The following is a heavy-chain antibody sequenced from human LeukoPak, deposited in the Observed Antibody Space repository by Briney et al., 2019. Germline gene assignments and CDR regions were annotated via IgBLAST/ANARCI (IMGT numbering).Heavy chain of an antibody. CDR3: ARDLSLARGGIYYYGMDV. CDR2: VSGSGGST. CDR1: GFTFSTYA. D-gene: IGHD3-10*01. Sequence: GGSLRLSCAASGFTFSTYAMSWVRQAPGKGLEWVSAVSGSGGSTYYADSVEGRFTISRDSSRNTLYLQMNSLRVEDTAVYYCARDLSLARGGIYYYGMDVWGQGTTVTVSS. V-gene: IGHV3-23*01. J-gene: IGHJ6*02.